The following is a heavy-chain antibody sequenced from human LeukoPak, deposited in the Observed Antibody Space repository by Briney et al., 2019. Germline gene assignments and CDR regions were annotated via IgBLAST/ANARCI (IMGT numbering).Heavy chain of an antibody. V-gene: IGHV1-46*01. Sequence: ASVKVSCKASGYTFTSYYMHWVRQAPGQGLEWRGIINPSGGSTSYAQKFQGRVTMTRDTSTSTVYMELSSLRSEDTAVYYCARDQLRSDPEYYYYGMDVWGQGTTVTVSS. CDR3: ARDQLRSDPEYYYYGMDV. CDR2: INPSGGST. D-gene: IGHD1-1*01. CDR1: GYTFTSYY. J-gene: IGHJ6*01.